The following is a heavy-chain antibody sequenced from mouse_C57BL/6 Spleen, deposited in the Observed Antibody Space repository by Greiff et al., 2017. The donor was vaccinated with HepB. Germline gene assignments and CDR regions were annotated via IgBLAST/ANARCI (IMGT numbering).Heavy chain of an antibody. J-gene: IGHJ1*03. CDR3: AREDYGSSYGYFDV. V-gene: IGHV5-4*01. D-gene: IGHD1-1*01. Sequence: EVMLVESGGGLVKPGGSLKLSCAASGFTFSSYAMPWVRQTPEKRLEWVATISDGGSYTYYPDNVKGRFTISRDNAKNNLYLQMSHLKSEDTAMYYCAREDYGSSYGYFDVWGTGTTVTVSS. CDR2: ISDGGSYT. CDR1: GFTFSSYA.